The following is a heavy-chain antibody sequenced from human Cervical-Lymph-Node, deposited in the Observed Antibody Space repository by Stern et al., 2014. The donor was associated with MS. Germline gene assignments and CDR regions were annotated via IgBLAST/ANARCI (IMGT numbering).Heavy chain of an antibody. V-gene: IGHV4-59*08. CDR2: IYYSGST. CDR3: ARHRVAAAATFDY. Sequence: QVQLVESDPGLVKPSETLSLTCTVSGGSISGYYWSWIRQPPGKGLEWIGYIYYSGSTYYNPSIKSRVTISVDTTRNQFSLRLTSVTAADTAVYYCARHRVAAAATFDYWGQGTLVTVSS. D-gene: IGHD2-2*01. J-gene: IGHJ4*02. CDR1: GGSISGYY.